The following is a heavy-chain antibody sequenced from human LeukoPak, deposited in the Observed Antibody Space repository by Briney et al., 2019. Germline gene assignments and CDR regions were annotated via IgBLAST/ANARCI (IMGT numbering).Heavy chain of an antibody. D-gene: IGHD3-10*01. Sequence: PGGSLRLSCAASGFTVSSNYMSWVRQAPGKGLEWVSVIYSGGSTYYADFVKGRFTISRDNSQNTLYLQMNSLRAEDTAVHYYAKQFGSGAPCYYYMDVWGKGTTVIVSS. CDR1: GFTVSSNY. J-gene: IGHJ6*03. CDR3: AKQFGSGAPCYYYMDV. CDR2: IYSGGST. V-gene: IGHV3-66*04.